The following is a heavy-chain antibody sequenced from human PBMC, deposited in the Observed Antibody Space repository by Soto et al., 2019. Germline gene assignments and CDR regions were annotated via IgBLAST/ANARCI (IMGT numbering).Heavy chain of an antibody. Sequence: QVQLVQSGAEVKKHGASVKVSCKASGYTIISYGIRWVRQAPGQGLEWMGWISSYNGNTNYAQKLQGRVTMTTDTSTTTAYMELRSLRSDDTAVYYCARDRPTSSIRARDYYYAMDVWGQGTTVTVSS. CDR3: ARDRPTSSIRARDYYYAMDV. D-gene: IGHD6-6*01. CDR2: ISSYNGNT. V-gene: IGHV1-18*01. J-gene: IGHJ6*02. CDR1: GYTIISYG.